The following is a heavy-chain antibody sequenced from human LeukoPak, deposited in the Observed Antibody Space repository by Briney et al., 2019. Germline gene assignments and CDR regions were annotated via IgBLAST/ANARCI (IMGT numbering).Heavy chain of an antibody. J-gene: IGHJ5*02. D-gene: IGHD3-10*01. V-gene: IGHV4-4*07. CDR3: ARDSGTTGEVKFDP. CDR1: GGSICSYD. Sequence: SETLSLTCTVSGGSICSYDWSWIRRPAGKGQEWIGRIYTSGSTTYNPSLKSRVTMSVDTSKNQFSLKLSSVTAADTAVYYCARDSGTTGEVKFDPWGQGTLVTVSS. CDR2: IYTSGST.